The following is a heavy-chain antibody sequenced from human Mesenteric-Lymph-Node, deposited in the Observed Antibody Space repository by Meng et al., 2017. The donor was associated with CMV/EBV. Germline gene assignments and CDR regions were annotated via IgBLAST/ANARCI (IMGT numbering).Heavy chain of an antibody. J-gene: IGHJ4*02. Sequence: SETLSLTCTVSGGSISPNYWSWIRQPPGKGLEWIGYVYFTGSTNYHPSLKSRVTISVDTSKNQFSLKLRSVTAADTAVYYCARGGSSGREWGQGTLVTVSS. D-gene: IGHD6-19*01. V-gene: IGHV4-59*01. CDR1: GGSISPNY. CDR3: ARGGSSGRE. CDR2: VYFTGST.